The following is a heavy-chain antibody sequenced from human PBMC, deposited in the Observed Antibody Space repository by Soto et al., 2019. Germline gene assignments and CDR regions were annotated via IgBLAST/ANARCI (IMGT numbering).Heavy chain of an antibody. CDR1: GYFIGAGGYY. J-gene: IGHJ5*02. Sequence: LSLTCFVSGYFIGAGGYYWSWIRHHPGKGLEWIGSFYSSGSIIYNPSLRSRVSITGDMSTNQFSMSLTSVTAADTARYYCARMYSSGSGWFHPWGQGTLVTVSS. CDR3: ARMYSSGSGWFHP. CDR2: FYSSGSI. D-gene: IGHD6-19*01. V-gene: IGHV4-31*03.